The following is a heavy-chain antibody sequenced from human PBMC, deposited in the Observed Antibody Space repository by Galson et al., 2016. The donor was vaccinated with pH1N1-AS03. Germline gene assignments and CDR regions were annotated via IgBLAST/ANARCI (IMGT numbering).Heavy chain of an antibody. CDR1: GFTFSSYW. V-gene: IGHV3-74*01. J-gene: IGHJ4*02. CDR2: IDSDGSNT. CDR3: ADPVGLP. Sequence: SLRLSCAASGFTFSSYWMHWVRHLPGKGLVWVSGIDSDGSNTYYADSVGGRFTISRDNAKNTLYLQMNSLRAEDTALYYCADPVGLPWGQGTLITVSS. D-gene: IGHD3-16*01.